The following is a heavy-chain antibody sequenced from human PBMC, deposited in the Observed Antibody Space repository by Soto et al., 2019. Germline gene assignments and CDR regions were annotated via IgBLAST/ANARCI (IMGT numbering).Heavy chain of an antibody. Sequence: GASVKVSCKASGYIFMNYGITWVRQAPGQGLEWMGWISGYNGNTKYADKLQGRVTMTTDTSTTTAYMELRSLRSDDTAVYYCARDEVPAANWLDRWGQGTLVTVPS. CDR1: GYIFMNYG. V-gene: IGHV1-18*01. D-gene: IGHD2-2*01. J-gene: IGHJ5*02. CDR2: ISGYNGNT. CDR3: ARDEVPAANWLDR.